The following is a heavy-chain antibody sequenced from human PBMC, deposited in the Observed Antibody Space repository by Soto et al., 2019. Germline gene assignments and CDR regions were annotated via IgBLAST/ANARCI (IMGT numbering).Heavy chain of an antibody. CDR2: ISWDGGIT. CDR3: ARDSYDILTGQKRYFDF. J-gene: IGHJ4*02. CDR1: GFSFGDYT. Sequence: PGVSLRLSCAASGFSFGDYTMHWVRQGPGKGPEWISLISWDGGITDHPDSVKGRFISSRDNSKNSLFLEMNSLTSEDAAMYSCARDSYDILTGQKRYFDFWGQGTLVTVSS. V-gene: IGHV3-43*01. D-gene: IGHD3-9*01.